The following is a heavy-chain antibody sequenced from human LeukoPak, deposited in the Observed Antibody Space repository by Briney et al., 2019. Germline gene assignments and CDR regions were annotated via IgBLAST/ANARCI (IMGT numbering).Heavy chain of an antibody. Sequence: ASVKVSCTAAGYTFTTSDINRVRQATGPGLEWRGWLNLNSGDRGYAKTVQARVNFTRNTSISTAYMELSSLRSEDTGVYYCARAQYNWHYVGYYMDVWGKGATATVSS. CDR3: ARAQYNWHYVGYYMDV. V-gene: IGHV1-8*03. J-gene: IGHJ6*03. CDR1: GYTFTTSD. D-gene: IGHD1-7*01. CDR2: LNLNSGDR.